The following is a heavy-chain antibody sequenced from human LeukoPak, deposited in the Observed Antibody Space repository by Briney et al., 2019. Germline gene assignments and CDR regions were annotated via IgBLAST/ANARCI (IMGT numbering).Heavy chain of an antibody. Sequence: GGSLRLSCAASGFPFNAYWMTWVRQAPGKGLEWVANIRQNGDTKYYVDSVKGRFTISRDNAMNSLYLQMNSLRAEDTAIYYCARSLPYGTTWYGRSDFWGQGTLVTVSS. CDR1: GFPFNAYW. CDR3: ARSLPYGTTWYGRSDF. CDR2: IRQNGDTK. J-gene: IGHJ4*02. D-gene: IGHD6-13*01. V-gene: IGHV3-7*03.